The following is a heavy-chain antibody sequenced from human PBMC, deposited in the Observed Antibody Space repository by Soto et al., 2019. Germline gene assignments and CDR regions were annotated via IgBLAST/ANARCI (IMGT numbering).Heavy chain of an antibody. V-gene: IGHV5-51*01. CDR1: GYSFTSYW. J-gene: IGHJ4*02. CDR3: ARHVNSYFDY. Sequence: GESLKISCQGSGYSFTSYWIGWVRQMPGKGLEWMGIIYHGESDTRYRPSFQGQVTISADKFIFTVYLQWSSLKASDIAMYYCARHVNSYFDYWGQGTLVTVSS. CDR2: IYHGESDT.